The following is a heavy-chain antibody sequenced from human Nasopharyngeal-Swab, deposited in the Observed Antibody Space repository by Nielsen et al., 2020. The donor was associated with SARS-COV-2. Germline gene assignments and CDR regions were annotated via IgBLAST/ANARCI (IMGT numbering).Heavy chain of an antibody. J-gene: IGHJ4*02. Sequence: VRQMPGKGLEWVAVISYDGSNKYYADSVKGRFTISRDNSKDTLYLQMNSLRAEDTAVYYCVKDKKARGDSSSWTTDYWGQGTLVTVSS. V-gene: IGHV3-30*18. CDR2: ISYDGSNK. CDR3: VKDKKARGDSSSWTTDY. D-gene: IGHD6-13*01.